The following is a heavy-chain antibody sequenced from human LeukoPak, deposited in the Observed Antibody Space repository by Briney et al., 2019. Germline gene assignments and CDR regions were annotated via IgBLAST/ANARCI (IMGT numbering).Heavy chain of an antibody. CDR2: ISGYNGNT. CDR3: ARDRLDY. CDR1: GYNFITYG. D-gene: IGHD5/OR15-5a*01. Sequence: ASVKVSRKASGYNFITYGISWVRQAPGQGLEWMGWISGYNGNTNYAQKLQGRVTMTRDTSTSTAYMELRRLGSDDTAVYFCARDRLDYWGQGTLVTVSS. V-gene: IGHV1-18*01. J-gene: IGHJ4*02.